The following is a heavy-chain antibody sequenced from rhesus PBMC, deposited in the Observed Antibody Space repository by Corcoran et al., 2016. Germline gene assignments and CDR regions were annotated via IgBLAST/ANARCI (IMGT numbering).Heavy chain of an antibody. CDR2: IDGNSVGT. D-gene: IGHD6-37*01. J-gene: IGHJ6*01. CDR3: ARDSGGWPYYGLDS. V-gene: IGHV4-81*01. Sequence: QVQLQESGPGLVKPSETLSLTCTVSCGSLSGYSWLWLRQPPGKGLEGIGNIDGNSVGTNSYPSRKSRVTISKATSKNQFSLKLSSVTAADTAVYYCARDSGGWPYYGLDSWGQGVVVTVSS. CDR1: CGSLSGYS.